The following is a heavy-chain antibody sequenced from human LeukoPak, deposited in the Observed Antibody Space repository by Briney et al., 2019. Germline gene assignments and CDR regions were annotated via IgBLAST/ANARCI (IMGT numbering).Heavy chain of an antibody. CDR1: GYTLTELS. V-gene: IGHV1-24*01. D-gene: IGHD3-10*01. CDR3: ATAAMVPYWSMVRSFDY. J-gene: IGHJ4*02. Sequence: GASVTVSCKVSGYTLTELSMHWVRQAPGKGLEWMGGFYPEDGETIYAQKFQGRVTMTEDTSTDTAYMELSSLRSEDTAVYYCATAAMVPYWSMVRSFDYWGQGTLVTVSS. CDR2: FYPEDGET.